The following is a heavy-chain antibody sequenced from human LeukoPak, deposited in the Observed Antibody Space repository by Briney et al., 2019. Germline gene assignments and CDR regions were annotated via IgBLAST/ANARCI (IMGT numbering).Heavy chain of an antibody. V-gene: IGHV1-2*02. CDR1: GYTFTGYY. CDR3: ARDPPGHDYGDP. CDR2: INPNSGGT. Sequence: VASVKVSCKASGYTFTGYYMHWVRQSPGQGLEWMGWINPNSGGTNYAQKFQGRVTMTRDTSISTAYMELSRLRSDDTAVYYCARDPPGHDYGDPWGQGTLVTVSS. J-gene: IGHJ5*02. D-gene: IGHD4-17*01.